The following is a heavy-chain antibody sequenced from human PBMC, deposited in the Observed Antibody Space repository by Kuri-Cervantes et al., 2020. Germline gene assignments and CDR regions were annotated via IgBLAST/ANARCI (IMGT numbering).Heavy chain of an antibody. CDR3: AKLVPAAMWGDAFDI. V-gene: IGHV3-30*02. CDR2: IWYDGSNK. Sequence: GGSLRLSCAASGFTFSSYGMHWVRQAPGKGLEWVAVIWYDGSNKYYADSVKGRFTISRDSSKNTLYLQMNSLRAEDAAVYYCAKLVPAAMWGDAFDIWGQGTMVTVSS. J-gene: IGHJ3*02. D-gene: IGHD2-2*01. CDR1: GFTFSSYG.